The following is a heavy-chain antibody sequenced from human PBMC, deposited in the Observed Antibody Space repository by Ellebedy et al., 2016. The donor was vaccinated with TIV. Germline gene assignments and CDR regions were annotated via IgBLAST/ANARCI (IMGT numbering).Heavy chain of an antibody. Sequence: GGSLRLSXAASGFSFDLYAMNWVRQAPGKGLEWVSTISGGGDSTYYADSVKGRFTISRDNSRNTVHLQMNSLRAEDTALYHCASYASSRPPDAFDSWGQGTMVTVSS. CDR1: GFSFDLYA. CDR3: ASYASSRPPDAFDS. J-gene: IGHJ3*02. CDR2: ISGGGDST. D-gene: IGHD3-16*01. V-gene: IGHV3-23*01.